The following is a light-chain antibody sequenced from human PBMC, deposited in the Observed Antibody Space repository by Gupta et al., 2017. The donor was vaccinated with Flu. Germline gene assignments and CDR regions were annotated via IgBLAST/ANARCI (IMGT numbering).Light chain of an antibody. Sequence: QSALTQPRSVSGSPGQSVTISCTGPSSDVGGYDYVSWYQQHPGKAPKFMIYDVTMRPSGVPDRFSGSKSGNTASLTISGLQAEDEADYYCCSYAGMYTWVFGGGTKLTVL. CDR1: SSDVGGYDY. V-gene: IGLV2-11*01. CDR3: CSYAGMYTWV. J-gene: IGLJ3*02. CDR2: DVT.